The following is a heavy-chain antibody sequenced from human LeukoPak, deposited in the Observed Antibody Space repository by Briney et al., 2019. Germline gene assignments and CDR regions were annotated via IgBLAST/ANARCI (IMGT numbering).Heavy chain of an antibody. CDR1: GYTFTGYY. CDR3: ARTVVPAAIADYGSGRDAFDI. J-gene: IGHJ3*02. D-gene: IGHD2-2*02. Sequence: EASVKVSCKASGYTFTGYYMHWVRQAPGQGLEWMGWINPNSGGTNYAQKFQGRVTMTRDTSISTAYMVLNRLRSDDTAVYYCARTVVPAAIADYGSGRDAFDIWGQGTMVTVSS. CDR2: INPNSGGT. V-gene: IGHV1-2*02.